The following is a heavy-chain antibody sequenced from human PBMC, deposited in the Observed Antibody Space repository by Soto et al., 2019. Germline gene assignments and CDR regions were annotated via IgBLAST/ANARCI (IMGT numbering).Heavy chain of an antibody. CDR1: GFTFSSYA. CDR3: ARVRAPAYGSGSYSYYFYAMDV. V-gene: IGHV3-23*01. CDR2: ISGSGGST. J-gene: IGHJ6*02. D-gene: IGHD3-10*01. Sequence: PGGSLRLSCAASGFTFSSYAMSWVRQAPGKGLEWVSAISGSGGSTYYADSVKGRFTISRDNSKNTLYLQMNSLRAEDTAVYYCARVRAPAYGSGSYSYYFYAMDVWGQGTTVTVSS.